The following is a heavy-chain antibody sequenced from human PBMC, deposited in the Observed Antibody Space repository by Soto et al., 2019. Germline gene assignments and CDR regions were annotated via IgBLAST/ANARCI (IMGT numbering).Heavy chain of an antibody. CDR3: ARDLGHYYDSSGYRD. D-gene: IGHD3-22*01. CDR1: GFTFSSYW. V-gene: IGHV3-7*01. J-gene: IGHJ4*02. CDR2: IKQDGSEK. Sequence: EVQLVESGGGLVQPGGSLRLSCAASGFTFSSYWMSWVHQAPGKGLEWVANIKQDGSEKYYVDSVKGRFTISRDNAKNSLYLQMNSLRAEDTAVYYCARDLGHYYDSSGYRDWGQGTLVTVSS.